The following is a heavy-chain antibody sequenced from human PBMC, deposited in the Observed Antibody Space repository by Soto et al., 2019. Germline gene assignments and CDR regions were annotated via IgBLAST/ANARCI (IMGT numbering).Heavy chain of an antibody. CDR3: ARTLRPRRITIFGVVITGFEP. CDR1: GCSLSKARMG. CDR2: IFSNDEK. J-gene: IGHJ5*02. V-gene: IGHV2-26*01. D-gene: IGHD3-3*01. Sequence: SGPTRENPTEALTLTGTVAGCSLSKARMGVSWIRQPPGKALEWLAHIFSNDEKSYSTSLKSRLTISKDTSKSQVVLTMTNMDPVDTATYYCARTLRPRRITIFGVVITGFEPWGQGTLVSVSS.